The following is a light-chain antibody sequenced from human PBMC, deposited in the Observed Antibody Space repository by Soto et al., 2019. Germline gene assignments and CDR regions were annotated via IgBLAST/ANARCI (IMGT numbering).Light chain of an antibody. CDR2: GAS. Sequence: PGERATLSCRASQSVSSSYLAWYQQKPGQAPRLLIYGASSRATGIPDRFSGSGSGTDFTLTISRLEPEDFASYYCQQYHTWPITFGGGTKV. J-gene: IGKJ4*01. CDR1: QSVSSSY. V-gene: IGKV3-20*01. CDR3: QQYHTWPIT.